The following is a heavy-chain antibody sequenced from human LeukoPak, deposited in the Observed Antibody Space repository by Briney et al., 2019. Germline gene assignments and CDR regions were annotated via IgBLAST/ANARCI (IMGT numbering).Heavy chain of an antibody. J-gene: IGHJ3*02. D-gene: IGHD2-2*01. Sequence: GGSLRLSCAASGFTFSSYSMNWVRQAPGKGLEWVSYISSSSSTIYYADSVKGRFTISRDNSKDTLYLQMNSLRAEDTAVYYCAKVWYCSSTSCPGGAFDIWGQGTMVTVSS. V-gene: IGHV3-48*01. CDR1: GFTFSSYS. CDR2: ISSSSSTI. CDR3: AKVWYCSSTSCPGGAFDI.